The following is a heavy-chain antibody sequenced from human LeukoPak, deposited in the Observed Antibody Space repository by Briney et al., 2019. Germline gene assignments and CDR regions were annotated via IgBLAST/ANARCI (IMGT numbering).Heavy chain of an antibody. J-gene: IGHJ4*02. CDR2: VSSNGGST. D-gene: IGHD5-24*01. CDR3: VKGKDGYTDY. CDR1: GFTFSSYG. V-gene: IGHV3-64D*09. Sequence: TGGSLRLSCAASGFTFSSYGMHGVRQAPGKGLEYVSAVSSNGGSTNYADSAKGRFTISRDNSKNTLDLQMSSLRAEDTAVYSCVKGKDGYTDYWGQGTLVTVSS.